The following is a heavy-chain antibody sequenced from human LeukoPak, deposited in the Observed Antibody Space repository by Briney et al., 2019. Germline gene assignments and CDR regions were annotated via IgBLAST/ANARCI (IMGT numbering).Heavy chain of an antibody. Sequence: GGSLRLSCAASGFTFSSYWMHWVRQAPGKGLVWVSRINLDGSTTSYADSVKGRFTISRDNAKNSLYLQMNSLRAEDTAVYYCARDRIIYGDYGDAFDIWGQGTMVTVSS. J-gene: IGHJ3*02. CDR1: GFTFSSYW. CDR3: ARDRIIYGDYGDAFDI. V-gene: IGHV3-74*01. D-gene: IGHD4-17*01. CDR2: INLDGSTT.